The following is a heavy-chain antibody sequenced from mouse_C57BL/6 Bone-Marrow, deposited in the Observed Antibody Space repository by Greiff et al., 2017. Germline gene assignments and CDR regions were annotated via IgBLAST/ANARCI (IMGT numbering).Heavy chain of an antibody. J-gene: IGHJ1*03. V-gene: IGHV14-4*01. CDR1: GFNIKDDY. Sequence: VQLQKSGAELVRPGASVKLSCTASGFNIKDDYMHWVKQRPEQGLEWIGWIDPENGDTEYASKFQGKATITADTSSNTAYLQLSSLTSEDTAVYYCTGGLLTGVWGTGTTVTVSS. CDR3: TGGLLTGV. CDR2: IDPENGDT. D-gene: IGHD2-3*01.